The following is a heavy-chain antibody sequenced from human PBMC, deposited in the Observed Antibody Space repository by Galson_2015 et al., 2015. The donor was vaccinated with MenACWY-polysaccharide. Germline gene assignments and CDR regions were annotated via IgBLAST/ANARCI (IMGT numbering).Heavy chain of an antibody. CDR1: GFTFGSYA. D-gene: IGHD3-22*01. CDR2: ISDTGGTT. CDR3: TKNFRGGYYTVHY. V-gene: IGHV3-23*01. Sequence: SLRLSCAASGFTFGSYAMSWVRQAPGTGLEWVSGISDTGGTTYYADSVKGRFTISRDNSKNTLYLQMNSLKAEDTAVYYCTKNFRGGYYTVHYWGQGTLATVSS. J-gene: IGHJ4*02.